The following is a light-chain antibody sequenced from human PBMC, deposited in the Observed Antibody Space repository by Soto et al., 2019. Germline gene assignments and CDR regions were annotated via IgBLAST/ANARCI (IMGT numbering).Light chain of an antibody. CDR2: DAS. CDR3: QQFNHWPMT. Sequence: EIVITQSPFTLSLSPGERATLSCRASQSVASSHLAWYRQRPGQAPRLLIYDASSRATGIPDRFSGSGSGTEFTLTISSLQSEDFAVYYCQQFNHWPMTFGRGTKVDIK. CDR1: QSVASSH. V-gene: IGKV3-15*01. J-gene: IGKJ1*01.